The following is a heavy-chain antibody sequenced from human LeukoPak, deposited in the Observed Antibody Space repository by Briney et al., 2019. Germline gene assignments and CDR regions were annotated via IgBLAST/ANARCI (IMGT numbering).Heavy chain of an antibody. V-gene: IGHV1-3*01. J-gene: IGHJ4*02. D-gene: IGHD1-26*01. CDR3: ARNGLAQWELLSY. Sequence: ASVKVSCKASGYTFSNYGISWVRQAPGQRLEWMGWINAGNGNTKYSQKFQGRVTITRDTSASTAYMELSSLRSEDTAVYYCARNGLAQWELLSYWGQGTLVTVSS. CDR1: GYTFSNYG. CDR2: INAGNGNT.